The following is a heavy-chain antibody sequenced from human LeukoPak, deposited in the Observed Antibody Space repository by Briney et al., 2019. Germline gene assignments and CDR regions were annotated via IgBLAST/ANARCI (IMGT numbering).Heavy chain of an antibody. Sequence: SETLSLTCAVYGGSFSDYYWSWLRQSPGRGLEWIGETNHRGSTNYNPSLKSRVTISVDTSKNHFSLKLRYVTAADTAIYYCATSVTYYALADYWVQGTLVTVSS. CDR2: TNHRGST. CDR1: GGSFSDYY. D-gene: IGHD1-26*01. V-gene: IGHV4-34*01. J-gene: IGHJ4*02. CDR3: ATSVTYYALADY.